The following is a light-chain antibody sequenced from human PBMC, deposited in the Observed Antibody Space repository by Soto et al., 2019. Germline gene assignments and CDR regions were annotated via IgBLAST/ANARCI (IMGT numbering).Light chain of an antibody. CDR1: QSVSSY. CDR3: QQRSNWPAT. V-gene: IGKV3-11*01. J-gene: IGKJ1*01. CDR2: DAS. Sequence: EIVLTQSPAPLSLSPGERATLSCRASQSVSSYLAWYQQKPGQAPRLLIYDASNRATGIPARFSGSGSGTDFTLTISSLEPEDVAVYYCQQRSNWPATFGQGTKVDIK.